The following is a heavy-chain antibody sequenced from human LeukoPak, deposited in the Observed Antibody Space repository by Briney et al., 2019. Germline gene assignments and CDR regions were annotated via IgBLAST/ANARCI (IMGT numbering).Heavy chain of an antibody. CDR1: GYTFTGYF. J-gene: IGHJ4*03. CDR3: ARGRPGDYFDY. CDR2: INPNSGGT. D-gene: IGHD3-10*01. V-gene: IGHV1-2*02. Sequence: ASVKVSCKASGYTFTGYFMHWVRQAPGQGLEWMGWINPNSGGTSYLQNFQGRVTMTRDTSISTAYMDLSRLRSDDTAVYYCARGRPGDYFDYWGQGTTVTVSS.